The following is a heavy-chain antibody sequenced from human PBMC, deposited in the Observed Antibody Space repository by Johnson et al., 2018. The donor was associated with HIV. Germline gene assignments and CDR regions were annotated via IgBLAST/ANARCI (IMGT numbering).Heavy chain of an antibody. V-gene: IGHV3-30*02. CDR2: IRYDGSNK. D-gene: IGHD4-23*01. CDR1: GFTFSSYG. CDR3: AKDRRSFYGGKAADVFDI. Sequence: QVQLVESGGGVVQPGGSLRLSCAASGFTFSSYGMHWVRQAPGKGLEWVAFIRYDGSNKYYADSVKGRFTISRDNSKNTLYLQMNSLRAEDTAVYYCAKDRRSFYGGKAADVFDIWGQGTMVTVSS. J-gene: IGHJ3*02.